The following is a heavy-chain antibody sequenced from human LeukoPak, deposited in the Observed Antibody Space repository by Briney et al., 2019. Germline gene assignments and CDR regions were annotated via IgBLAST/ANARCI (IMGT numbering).Heavy chain of an antibody. Sequence: SGKVSCKASGYTFSDYYLHWVRQAPGQGLEWMGWINPNSGGTNFAQKFRGRVTMTRDTSITTAYMELTRLKSDDTAVYYCARHTDDLGYFQHWGQGTLVTVSS. CDR3: ARHTDDLGYFQH. D-gene: IGHD3-16*01. CDR2: INPNSGGT. CDR1: GYTFSDYY. V-gene: IGHV1-2*02. J-gene: IGHJ1*01.